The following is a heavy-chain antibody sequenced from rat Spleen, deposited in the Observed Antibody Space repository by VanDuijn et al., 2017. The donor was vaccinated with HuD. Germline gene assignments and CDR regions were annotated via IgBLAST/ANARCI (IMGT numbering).Heavy chain of an antibody. CDR3: TTDTFYDGTYYPGGFDY. Sequence: EVQLVESGGGLVQPGRSMKLSCTALGFTFSNYYMAWVRQAPTKGLEWVAYISAGGDNTYYRDSVKGRFTISRDNAKSTLYLQLDSLRSEDTATYYCTTDTFYDGTYYPGGFDYWGQGVMVTVSS. V-gene: IGHV5-27*01. J-gene: IGHJ2*01. CDR2: ISAGGDNT. CDR1: GFTFSNYY. D-gene: IGHD1-12*02.